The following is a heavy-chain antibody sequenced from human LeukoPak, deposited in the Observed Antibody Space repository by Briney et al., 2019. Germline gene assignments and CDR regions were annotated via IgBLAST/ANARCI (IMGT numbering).Heavy chain of an antibody. Sequence: PSETLSLTCAVSGGSISSGSYSWSWIRQPPGKGLEWIGYIYHSGGTYYNPSLKSRVTISVDKSKNQFSLKLSSVTAADTAVYYCARDGDYDFWSGYYRRYYYYGMDVWGQGTTVTVSS. CDR2: IYHSGGT. J-gene: IGHJ6*02. CDR1: GGSISSGSYS. D-gene: IGHD3-3*01. CDR3: ARDGDYDFWSGYYRRYYYYGMDV. V-gene: IGHV4-30-2*01.